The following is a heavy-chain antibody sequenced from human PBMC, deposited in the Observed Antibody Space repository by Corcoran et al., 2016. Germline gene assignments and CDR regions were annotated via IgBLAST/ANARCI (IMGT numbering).Heavy chain of an antibody. D-gene: IGHD6-13*01. CDR3: AGGTFLAAAGSYYFDY. Sequence: QVQLVQSGAEVKKPGASVKVSCKASGYTFTSYDINWVRQATGQGLEWMGWMHPKSGNTGYAQKFQGRVTMTRSTSISTAYMELSSLRSEDTAVYYCAGGTFLAAAGSYYFDYWGQGTLVTVSS. CDR2: MHPKSGNT. CDR1: GYTFTSYD. J-gene: IGHJ4*02. V-gene: IGHV1-8*01.